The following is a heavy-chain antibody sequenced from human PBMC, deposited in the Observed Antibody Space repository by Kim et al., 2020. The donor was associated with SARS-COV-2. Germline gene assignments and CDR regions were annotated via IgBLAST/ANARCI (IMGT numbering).Heavy chain of an antibody. CDR1: GGSISSGGYY. CDR2: IYYSGST. V-gene: IGHV4-31*03. CDR3: AREGTMVRAPGSPASNYGMDV. J-gene: IGHJ6*02. D-gene: IGHD3-10*01. Sequence: SETLSLTCTVSGGSISSGGYYWSWIRQHPGKGLEWIGYIYYSGSTYYNPSLKSRVTISVDTSKNQFSLKLSSVTAADTAVYYCAREGTMVRAPGSPASNYGMDVWGQGSTVTVSS.